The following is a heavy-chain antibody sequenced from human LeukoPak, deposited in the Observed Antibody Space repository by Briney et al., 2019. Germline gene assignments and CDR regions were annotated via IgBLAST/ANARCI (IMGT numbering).Heavy chain of an antibody. Sequence: GSLRLSCAASGFTFSSYSMNWVRQAPGKGLEWVSSISSSSSYIYYADSVKGRFTISRDNAKNSLYLQMNSLRAEDTAVYYCARDDCSSTSCSIFDYWGQGTLVTVPS. CDR2: ISSSSSYI. J-gene: IGHJ4*02. D-gene: IGHD2-2*01. CDR3: ARDDCSSTSCSIFDY. V-gene: IGHV3-21*01. CDR1: GFTFSSYS.